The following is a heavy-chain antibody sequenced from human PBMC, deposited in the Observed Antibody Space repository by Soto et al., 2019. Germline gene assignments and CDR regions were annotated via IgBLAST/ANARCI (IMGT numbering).Heavy chain of an antibody. CDR2: IISSSSTI. V-gene: IGHV3-48*02. D-gene: IGHD6-6*01. CDR1: GFTFSSYS. CDR3: ARDRYSSSSSYYYYGMDV. Sequence: EVQLVESGGGLVQPGGSLRLSCAASGFTFSSYSMNWVRQAPGKGLEWVSYIISSSSTIYYADSVKGRFTISRDNAKNSLYLQMNSLRDEDTAVYYCARDRYSSSSSYYYYGMDVWGQGTTVTVSS. J-gene: IGHJ6*02.